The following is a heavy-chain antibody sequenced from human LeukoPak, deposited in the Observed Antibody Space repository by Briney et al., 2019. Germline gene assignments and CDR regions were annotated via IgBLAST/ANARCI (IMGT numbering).Heavy chain of an antibody. V-gene: IGHV1-58*01. J-gene: IGHJ4*02. CDR2: ILVGSGNT. CDR1: GFTFTSTA. Sequence: SVKVSCKASGFTFTSTAVQWVRQARGQRLEWIGWILVGSGNTSYAQKFQGRVTVTRDTSTSTVHMELSGLRSEDTAVYYCARDQEGFDYWGQGTLVTVSS. CDR3: ARDQEGFDY.